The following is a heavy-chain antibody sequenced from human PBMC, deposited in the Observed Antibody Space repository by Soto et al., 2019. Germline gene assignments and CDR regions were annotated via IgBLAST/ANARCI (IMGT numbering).Heavy chain of an antibody. CDR3: AKGLAAMAVAGTGPFDF. D-gene: IGHD6-19*01. Sequence: AGGSLRLSCAASGFNFRSYAMSWVRQAPGKGLEWLSAISGSGSTTYSADSVKGRFNSSRDNSKNTLYLQMTDLRAEDTGVYFCAKGLAAMAVAGTGPFDFWGQGNLVTVSS. J-gene: IGHJ4*02. V-gene: IGHV3-23*01. CDR2: ISGSGSTT. CDR1: GFNFRSYA.